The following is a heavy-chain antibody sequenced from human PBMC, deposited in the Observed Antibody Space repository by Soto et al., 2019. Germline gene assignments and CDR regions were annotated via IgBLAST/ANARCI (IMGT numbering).Heavy chain of an antibody. CDR2: INDSGST. Sequence: PSETLSLTCTVSGGSIRSAGHYWSWIRQHPGKGLEWIGYINDSGSTYYNPSLKSRVTISVDMSENQFSLRLTSLTAADTAVYYCARESGLLMGAAGAFDVWGQGTMVTVSS. V-gene: IGHV4-31*03. D-gene: IGHD1-26*01. J-gene: IGHJ3*01. CDR3: ARESGLLMGAAGAFDV. CDR1: GGSIRSAGHY.